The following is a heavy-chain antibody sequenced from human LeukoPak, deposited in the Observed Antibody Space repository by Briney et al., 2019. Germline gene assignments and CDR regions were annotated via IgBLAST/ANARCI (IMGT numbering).Heavy chain of an antibody. Sequence: KDGESLKISCKGSGYSFTSYWIGWVRQMPGKGLEWMWIIYPADSDTAYSPFFQGQVTISADKSIRTVSLQWSSLKASDTAMYYCARQSRDGSKTRGYYFDHWGQGTLVTVSS. CDR2: IYPADSDT. D-gene: IGHD3-10*01. J-gene: IGHJ4*02. V-gene: IGHV5-51*01. CDR3: ARQSRDGSKTRGYYFDH. CDR1: GYSFTSYW.